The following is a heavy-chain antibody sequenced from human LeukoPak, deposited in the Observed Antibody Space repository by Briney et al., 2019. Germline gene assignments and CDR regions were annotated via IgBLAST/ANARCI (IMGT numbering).Heavy chain of an antibody. D-gene: IGHD6-13*01. CDR2: IYTSGST. J-gene: IGHJ4*02. V-gene: IGHV4-61*02. Sequence: SQTLSLTCTVSGGSISSGSYYWSWIRQPAGKGLEWIGRIYTSGSTNYNPSLKSRVTISVDTSKNQFSLKLSSVTAADTAVYYCARVNIAASTYYFDYWGQGILVTVSS. CDR1: GGSISSGSYY. CDR3: ARVNIAASTYYFDY.